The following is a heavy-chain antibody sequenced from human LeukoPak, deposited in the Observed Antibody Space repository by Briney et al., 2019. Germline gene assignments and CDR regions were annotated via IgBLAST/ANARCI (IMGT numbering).Heavy chain of an antibody. V-gene: IGHV4-34*01. CDR1: GGSFSGYY. Sequence: SETLSLTCAVYGGSFSGYYWSWIRQPPGKGLEWIGVINHSGSTNYNPSLKSRVTISVDTSKNQFSLKLSSVTAADTAVYYCARVNYDFWSGYYVGHYFDYWGQGTLVTVSS. CDR3: ARVNYDFWSGYYVGHYFDY. D-gene: IGHD3-3*01. CDR2: INHSGST. J-gene: IGHJ4*02.